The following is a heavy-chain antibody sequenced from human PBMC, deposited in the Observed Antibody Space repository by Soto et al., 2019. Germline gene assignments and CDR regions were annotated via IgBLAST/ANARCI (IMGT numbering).Heavy chain of an antibody. D-gene: IGHD3-3*01. CDR2: IYYSGST. Sequence: QVQLQESGPGLVKPSETLSLTCTVSGDSVSSGRYYWSWIRQPPGKGLEWIGYIYYSGSTNYNPSLKSRVTTSVDTSKNQFSLKLSSLTAADTAVYYCARAGGSHDSRSGYQTKENAFDIWGQGTMVTVSS. J-gene: IGHJ3*02. CDR3: ARAGGSHDSRSGYQTKENAFDI. CDR1: GDSVSSGRYY. V-gene: IGHV4-61*01.